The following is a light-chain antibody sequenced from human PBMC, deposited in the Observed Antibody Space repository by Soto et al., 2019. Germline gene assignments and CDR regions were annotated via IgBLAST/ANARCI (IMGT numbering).Light chain of an antibody. V-gene: IGKV2-28*01. Sequence: DIMMTQSPLSLPVTPGEPASISCRSSQRLLHSNGFNYLDWFLQKPGQSPQLLIYLGSNRASGVPDRFSGSGSGTDFTLKISRVEAEDVGVYYCMQALQTPLTFGGGTKVDIK. CDR1: QRLLHSNGFNY. CDR2: LGS. CDR3: MQALQTPLT. J-gene: IGKJ4*01.